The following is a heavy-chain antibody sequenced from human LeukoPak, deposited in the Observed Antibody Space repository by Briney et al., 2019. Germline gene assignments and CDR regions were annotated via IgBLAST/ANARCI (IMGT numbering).Heavy chain of an antibody. CDR2: IHPRSGYS. D-gene: IGHD2-2*01. CDR3: ARVTSGMRYNWFDP. Sequence: ASVKVSCKTSGYTFTDYDVNWVRQAPGQGLEWMGYIHPRSGYSESAQRFQGRLSMTRDVSTDTACMELSTLTSDDTAVYYCARVTSGMRYNWFDPWGQGTLIIASS. CDR1: GYTFTDYD. V-gene: IGHV1-8*01. J-gene: IGHJ5*02.